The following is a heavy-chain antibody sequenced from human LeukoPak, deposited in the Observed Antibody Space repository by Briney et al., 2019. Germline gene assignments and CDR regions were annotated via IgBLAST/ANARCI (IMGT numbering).Heavy chain of an antibody. D-gene: IGHD3-16*01. CDR3: ASSDGGNFDY. Sequence: GGSLRLSCAASGFTFSSYSMNWVRQAPGKGLEWVAVISYDGSNKYYADSVKGRFTISRDNSKNTLYLQMNSLRAEDTAVYYCASSDGGNFDYWGQGTLVTVSS. J-gene: IGHJ4*02. CDR2: ISYDGSNK. V-gene: IGHV3-30*03. CDR1: GFTFSSYS.